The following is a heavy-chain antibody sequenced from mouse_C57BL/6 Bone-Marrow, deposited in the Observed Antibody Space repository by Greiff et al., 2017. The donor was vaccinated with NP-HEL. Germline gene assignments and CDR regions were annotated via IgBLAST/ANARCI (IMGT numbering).Heavy chain of an antibody. V-gene: IGHV1-50*01. J-gene: IGHJ3*01. CDR3: ARDGSSYGFAY. CDR2: IDPSDSYT. CDR1: GYTFTSYW. Sequence: VQLQQPGAELVKPGASVKLSCKASGYTFTSYWMQWVKQRPGQGLEWIGEIDPSDSYTNYNQKFKGKATLTVDTSSSTAYMQLSSLTSEDSAVYYCARDGSSYGFAYWGQGTLVTVSA. D-gene: IGHD1-1*01.